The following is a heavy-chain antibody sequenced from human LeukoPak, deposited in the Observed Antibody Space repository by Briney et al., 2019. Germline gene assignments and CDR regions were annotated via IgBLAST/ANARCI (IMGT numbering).Heavy chain of an antibody. D-gene: IGHD2-15*01. CDR3: AKDYVPDIVVVVAATEFDP. V-gene: IGHV3-23*01. CDR1: GFTFSSYA. CDR2: ISGSGGST. J-gene: IGHJ5*02. Sequence: GGSLRLSCAASGFTFSSYAMSWVRQAPGKGLEWVSVISGSGGSTYYADSVKGRFTISRDNSKNTLYLQMSSLRAEDTAVYYCAKDYVPDIVVVVAATEFDPWGQGTLVTVSS.